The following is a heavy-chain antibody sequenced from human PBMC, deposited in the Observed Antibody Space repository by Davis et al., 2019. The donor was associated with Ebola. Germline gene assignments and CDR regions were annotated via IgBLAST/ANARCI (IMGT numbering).Heavy chain of an antibody. CDR1: GYTFTSYD. J-gene: IGHJ6*02. D-gene: IGHD3-9*01. Sequence: ASVKVSCKASGYTFTSYDINWVRQATGQGLEWMGWMNPNSGNTGYAQKFQGRVTMTEDTSTDTAYMELSSLRSEDTAVYYCATVGISYDILTGYYSSYYYYGMDVWGQGTTVTVSS. CDR3: ATVGISYDILTGYYSSYYYYGMDV. CDR2: MNPNSGNT. V-gene: IGHV1-8*01.